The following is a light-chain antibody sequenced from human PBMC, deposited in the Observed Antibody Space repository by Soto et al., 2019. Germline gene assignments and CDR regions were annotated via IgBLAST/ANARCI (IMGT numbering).Light chain of an antibody. Sequence: DIQMTQSPSSLSASVEDRVIITCRASQSISNHLNWYQQKPGKAPKLLIFAASSLQSGVPSRFSGSRSGPDFTLTISSLQPEDFATYYCQQSYSNPPPSGQGTKVNIK. J-gene: IGKJ1*01. V-gene: IGKV1-39*01. CDR2: AAS. CDR1: QSISNH. CDR3: QQSYSNPPP.